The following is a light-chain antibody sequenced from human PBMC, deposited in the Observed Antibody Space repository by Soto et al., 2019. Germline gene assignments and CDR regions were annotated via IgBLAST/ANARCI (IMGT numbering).Light chain of an antibody. CDR3: QQFNSYPFT. Sequence: AIQLTQSPSSLSASVGDRVTITCRASQGISSALAWYQQKPGKAPKLLIYDASSLESGVPSRFSGSGSGTDFNLPISSLQPEDFATYYCQQFNSYPFTFGPGTKVDIK. CDR2: DAS. J-gene: IGKJ3*01. CDR1: QGISSA. V-gene: IGKV1-13*02.